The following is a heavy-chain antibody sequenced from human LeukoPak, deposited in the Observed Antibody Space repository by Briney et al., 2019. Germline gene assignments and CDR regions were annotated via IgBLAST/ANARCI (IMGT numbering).Heavy chain of an antibody. V-gene: IGHV3-20*04. D-gene: IGHD6-13*01. CDR1: GFTFDDYG. CDR2: INWNGGST. CDR3: ARDRPSYSSSCPDY. Sequence: PGGSLRLSCAASGFTFDDYGMSWVRQAPGKGLEWVSGINWNGGSTGYADSVKGRFTISRDNAKNSLYLQMNSLRAEDTAVYYCARDRPSYSSSCPDYWGQGTLVTVSS. J-gene: IGHJ4*02.